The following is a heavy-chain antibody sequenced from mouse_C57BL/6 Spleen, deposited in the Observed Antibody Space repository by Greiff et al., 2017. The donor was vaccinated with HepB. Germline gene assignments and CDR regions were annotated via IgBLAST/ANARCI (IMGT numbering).Heavy chain of an antibody. Sequence: QVHVKQSGAELAKPGASVKLSCKASGYTFTSYWMHWVKQRPGQGLEWIGYINPSSGYTKYNQKFKDKATLTADKSSSTAYMQLSSLTYEDSAVYYCAYGSSSFAYWGQGTLVTVSA. CDR3: AYGSSSFAY. CDR2: INPSSGYT. CDR1: GYTFTSYW. V-gene: IGHV1-7*01. J-gene: IGHJ3*01. D-gene: IGHD1-1*01.